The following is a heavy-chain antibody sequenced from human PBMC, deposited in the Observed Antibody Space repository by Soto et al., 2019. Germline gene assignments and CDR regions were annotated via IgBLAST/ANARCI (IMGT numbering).Heavy chain of an antibody. Sequence: EVQLLGSGGGLVQPGGSLRLSCVGSGFTFSTNWMNWVRQAPGMGLGRVANINPDGDVGMYVDSVKGRCTTSRNNARNSLYLQMNSRRVDDTAVYFCAGWGGHDYNYWSQGIQVIVSS. CDR1: GFTFSTNW. V-gene: IGHV3-7*03. J-gene: IGHJ4*02. CDR3: AGWGGHDYNY. CDR2: INPDGDVG. D-gene: IGHD3-16*01.